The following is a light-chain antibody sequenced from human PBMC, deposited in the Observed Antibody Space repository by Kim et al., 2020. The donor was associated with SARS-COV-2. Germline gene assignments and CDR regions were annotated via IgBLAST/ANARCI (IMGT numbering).Light chain of an antibody. CDR1: SSNIGSNT. CDR3: AAWDDSLKGWV. V-gene: IGLV1-44*01. CDR2: NYN. Sequence: ELTQPPSASGTPGQRVTISCSGSSSNIGSNTVNWNQQLPGTAPKLLIYNYNQRPSGVPDRFSGSKSGTSASLAISGLQSEDEADYYCAAWDDSLKGWVFGGGTQLTVL. J-gene: IGLJ3*02.